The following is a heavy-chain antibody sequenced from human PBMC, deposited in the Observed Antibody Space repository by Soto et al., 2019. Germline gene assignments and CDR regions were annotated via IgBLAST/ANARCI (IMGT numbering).Heavy chain of an antibody. J-gene: IGHJ6*02. D-gene: IGHD6-13*01. Sequence: PGGSLRLSCTASGFTFSSYWMHWVRQAPGKGLVWVSRINPDGSATNYADSVKGRFTISRDNANNTLYLQMNSLRAEDTAVFYCGRGGIPPGYGLDAWGHGTTVTVSS. CDR1: GFTFSSYW. V-gene: IGHV3-74*01. CDR3: GRGGIPPGYGLDA. CDR2: INPDGSAT.